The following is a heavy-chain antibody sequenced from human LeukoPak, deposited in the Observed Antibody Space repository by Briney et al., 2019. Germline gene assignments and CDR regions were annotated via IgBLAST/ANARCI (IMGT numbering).Heavy chain of an antibody. J-gene: IGHJ6*02. CDR1: GGSISSSSYY. CDR3: ARANIVVVVALTYYGMDV. D-gene: IGHD2-15*01. Sequence: TPSETLSLTCTVSGGSISSSSYYWGWIRQPPGKGLEWIGSIYYSGSTYYNPSLKSRVTISVDTSKNQFSLKLSSVTAADTAVYYCARANIVVVVALTYYGMDVWGQGTTVTVSS. V-gene: IGHV4-39*07. CDR2: IYYSGST.